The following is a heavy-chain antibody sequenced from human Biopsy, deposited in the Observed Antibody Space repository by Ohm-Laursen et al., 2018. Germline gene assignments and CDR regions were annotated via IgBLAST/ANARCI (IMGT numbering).Heavy chain of an antibody. CDR2: ISYTGYT. D-gene: IGHD6-6*01. V-gene: IGHV4-59*11. J-gene: IGHJ4*02. CDR3: ARGEYSSSIFDH. CDR1: GGSFTGHY. Sequence: GTLSLTCTVSGGSFTGHYWSWIRQPPGKGLEWIGHISYTGYTSYNASLKSRVTISVDTSTNHFSLTLSSVTAADTAVYYCARGEYSSSIFDHWGQGTLVTVSS.